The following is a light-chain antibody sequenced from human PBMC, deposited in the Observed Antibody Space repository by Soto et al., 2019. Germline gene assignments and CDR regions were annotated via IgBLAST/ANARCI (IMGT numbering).Light chain of an antibody. Sequence: QSVLTQPPSASGTPRQRVTISCSGSSSNIGSNTVNWYQQLPGTAPKLLIYSNNQRPSGVPDRFSGSKSGTSASLAISGLQSEDEADYYCAAWDDSLNGPLYVFGTGTKVTVL. J-gene: IGLJ1*01. V-gene: IGLV1-44*01. CDR1: SSNIGSNT. CDR3: AAWDDSLNGPLYV. CDR2: SNN.